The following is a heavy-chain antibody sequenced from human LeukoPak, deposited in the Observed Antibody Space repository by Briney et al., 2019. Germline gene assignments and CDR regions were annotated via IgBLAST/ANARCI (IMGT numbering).Heavy chain of an antibody. CDR2: ISSSSSYI. J-gene: IGHJ4*02. Sequence: GGSLRLSCAASGFTVSSNYMNWVRQAPGKGLEWVSSISSSSSYIYYADSVKGRFTISRDNAKNSLYLQMNSLRAEDTAVYYCARPHYGDYPTVDYWGQGTLVTVSS. V-gene: IGHV3-21*01. CDR1: GFTVSSNY. D-gene: IGHD4-17*01. CDR3: ARPHYGDYPTVDY.